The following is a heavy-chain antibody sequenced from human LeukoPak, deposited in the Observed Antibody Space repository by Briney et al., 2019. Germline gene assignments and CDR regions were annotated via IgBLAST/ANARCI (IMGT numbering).Heavy chain of an antibody. CDR1: GFTFSDYY. Sequence: PGGSLRLSCAASGFTFSDYYMTWIRQAPGKGLEWVSYIYSGSTTISYADSVKGRFTISRDNAKDSLYLQMNSLRAEDTAVYHCARGDLNRYPDSWGQGTLVTVSS. J-gene: IGHJ4*02. CDR2: IYSGSTTI. D-gene: IGHD2-21*02. V-gene: IGHV3-11*01. CDR3: ARGDLNRYPDS.